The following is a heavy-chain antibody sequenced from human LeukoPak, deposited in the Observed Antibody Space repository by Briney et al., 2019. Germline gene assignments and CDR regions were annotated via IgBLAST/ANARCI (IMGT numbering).Heavy chain of an antibody. D-gene: IGHD3-10*01. J-gene: IGHJ1*01. CDR2: IWSDGSHQ. V-gene: IGHV3-33*06. Sequence: GGSLRLSCAASGFTFSSYAMHWVRQAPGTGLEWVAVIWSDGSHQYYVDSVKGRFTISRGNSKNTVYLQMNSLRAEDTAVYYCAKEILLAAGSTGFFQHWGQGSLVTVSS. CDR1: GFTFSSYA. CDR3: AKEILLAAGSTGFFQH.